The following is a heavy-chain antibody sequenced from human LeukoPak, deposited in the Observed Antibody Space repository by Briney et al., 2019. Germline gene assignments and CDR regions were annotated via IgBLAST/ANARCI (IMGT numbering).Heavy chain of an antibody. CDR1: GFTFSSYW. CDR3: ARDWLWYYYDSSGSQRADAFDI. CDR2: IKQDGSEK. V-gene: IGHV3-7*01. D-gene: IGHD3-22*01. J-gene: IGHJ3*02. Sequence: GGSLRLSCAASGFTFSSYWMSWVRQAPGKGLEWVANIKQDGSEKYYVGSVKGRFTISRDNAKNSLYLQMNSLRAEDTAVYYCARDWLWYYYDSSGSQRADAFDIWGQGTMVTVSS.